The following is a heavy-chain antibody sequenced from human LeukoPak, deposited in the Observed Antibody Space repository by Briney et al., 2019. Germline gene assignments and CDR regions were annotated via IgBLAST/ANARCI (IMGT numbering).Heavy chain of an antibody. V-gene: IGHV3-21*01. Sequence: GGSLRLSCAASGSTFSSYGMHWVRQAPGKGLEWVSSISSSSNYIYYADSVKGRFTISRDNAKNSLYLQMNSLRAEDTAVYYCAELGITMIGGVWGKGTTVTISS. J-gene: IGHJ6*04. D-gene: IGHD3-10*02. CDR1: GSTFSSYG. CDR3: AELGITMIGGV. CDR2: ISSSSNYI.